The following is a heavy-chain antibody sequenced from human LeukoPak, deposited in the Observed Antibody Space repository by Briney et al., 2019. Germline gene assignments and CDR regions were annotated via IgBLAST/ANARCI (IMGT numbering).Heavy chain of an antibody. J-gene: IGHJ3*02. CDR2: IYYSGST. V-gene: IGHV4-61*01. Sequence: SETLSLTCTVSGGSISSSSYYWSWIRQPPGKGLEWIGYIYYSGSTNYNPSLKSRVTISVDTSKNQFSLKLSSVTAADTAVYYCARDLGVDGSDAFDIWGQGTMVTVSS. CDR3: ARDLGVDGSDAFDI. CDR1: GGSISSSSYY. D-gene: IGHD1-26*01.